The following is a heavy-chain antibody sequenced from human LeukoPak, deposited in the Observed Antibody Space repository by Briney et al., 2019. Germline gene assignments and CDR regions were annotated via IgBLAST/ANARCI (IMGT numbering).Heavy chain of an antibody. CDR3: SRGLDSRKLGY. D-gene: IGHD3-22*01. CDR2: IHPSGML. V-gene: IGHV4-31*03. Sequence: SETLSLTCTVSGASFNSDDQYWNWIRQSPGKGLEWIGSIHPSGMLYNNPSLESRVTMSRDTSKNQSSLNLNSVTAADTAVHFCSRGLDSRKLGYWGQGILVTVSS. J-gene: IGHJ4*02. CDR1: GASFNSDDQY.